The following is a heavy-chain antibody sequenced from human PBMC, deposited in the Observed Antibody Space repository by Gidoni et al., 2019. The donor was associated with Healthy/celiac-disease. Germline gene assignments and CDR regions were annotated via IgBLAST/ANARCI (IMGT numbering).Heavy chain of an antibody. J-gene: IGHJ4*02. V-gene: IGHV3-21*01. Sequence: EVQLVESGGGLVKPGGSLRLSCAASGFPFGSYSMNWVRPAPGKGLEWVSSISSSSSYIYYADSVKGRFTISRDNAKNSLYLQMNSLRAEDTAVYYCASLSLSIADYERRLTDYWGQGTLVTVSS. CDR1: GFPFGSYS. CDR3: ASLSLSIADYERRLTDY. CDR2: ISSSSSYI. D-gene: IGHD3-22*01.